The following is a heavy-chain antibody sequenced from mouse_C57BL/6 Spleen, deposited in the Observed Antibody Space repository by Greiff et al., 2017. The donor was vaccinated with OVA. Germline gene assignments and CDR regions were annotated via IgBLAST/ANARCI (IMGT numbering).Heavy chain of an antibody. CDR2: INYDGSST. D-gene: IGHD3-2*02. J-gene: IGHJ2*01. Sequence: EVKLVEPEGGLVQPGSSMKLSCTASGFTFSDYYMAWVRQVPEQGLEWVANINYDGSSTYYLDSLKSRFIFSRDNAKNILYLQMSSLKSEDTAAYYGASDQSHCSGYLFDYWGKGTTLTVSS. CDR1: GFTFSDYY. CDR3: ASDQSHCSGYLFDY. V-gene: IGHV5-16*01.